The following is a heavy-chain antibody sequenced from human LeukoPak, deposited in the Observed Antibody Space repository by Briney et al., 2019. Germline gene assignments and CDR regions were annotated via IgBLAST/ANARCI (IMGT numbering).Heavy chain of an antibody. D-gene: IGHD5/OR15-5a*01. V-gene: IGHV3-30-3*01. Sequence: PGRSLRLSCAALGFIFRSYAMHWVRQAPGKGLEWVAAISYDGSNKFYADSVKGRFTISRDNSMNTLSLQMNSLRAEDTAIYYCAVKVVSHLDYWGQGTLVTVSS. CDR2: ISYDGSNK. CDR3: AVKVVSHLDY. CDR1: GFIFRSYA. J-gene: IGHJ4*02.